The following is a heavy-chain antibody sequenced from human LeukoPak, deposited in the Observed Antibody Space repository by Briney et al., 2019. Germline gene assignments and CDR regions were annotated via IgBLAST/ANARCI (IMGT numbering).Heavy chain of an antibody. CDR1: GFTFSTYS. CDR3: ARERYTNMDV. V-gene: IGHV3-48*01. Sequence: PGGSLRLSCAASGFTFSTYSMNWVRQAPGKGLEWVSYISSSSSTTYYADSVKGRLTISRDNAKNSLYLQMNSLRAKDTAVYYCARERYTNMDVWGKGTTVTVSS. D-gene: IGHD3-9*01. CDR2: ISSSSSTT. J-gene: IGHJ6*03.